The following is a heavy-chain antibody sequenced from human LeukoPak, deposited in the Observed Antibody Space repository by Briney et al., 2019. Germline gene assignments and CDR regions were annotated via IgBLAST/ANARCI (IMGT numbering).Heavy chain of an antibody. Sequence: GGSLRLSCAASGFTFSSYGMHWVRQAPGKGLEWVAVISYDGSNKYYADSVKGRFTISRDNSKNTLYLQMNSLRAEDTAVYYCAKAFYGGNSLGYFDYWGQGTLVTVSS. CDR1: GFTFSSYG. V-gene: IGHV3-30*18. CDR2: ISYDGSNK. D-gene: IGHD4-23*01. CDR3: AKAFYGGNSLGYFDY. J-gene: IGHJ4*02.